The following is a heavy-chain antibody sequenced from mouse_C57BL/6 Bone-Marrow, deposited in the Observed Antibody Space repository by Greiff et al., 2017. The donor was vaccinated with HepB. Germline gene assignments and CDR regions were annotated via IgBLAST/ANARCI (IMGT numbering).Heavy chain of an antibody. Sequence: QVTLKESGPGILQPSQTLSLTCSFSGFSLSTFGMGVGWIRQPSGKGLEWLAHSWWDDDKYYNPARKSRLTISKDTSKNQVFLKIANVVTADTATNSCARMVYCGSSYWYFEDWGTGTTVTVSS. CDR1: GFSLSTFGMG. D-gene: IGHD1-1*01. CDR2: SWWDDDK. CDR3: ARMVYCGSSYWYFED. J-gene: IGHJ1*03. V-gene: IGHV8-8*01.